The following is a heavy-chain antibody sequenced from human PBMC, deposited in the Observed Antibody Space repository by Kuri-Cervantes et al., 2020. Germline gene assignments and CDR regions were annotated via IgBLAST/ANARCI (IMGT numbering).Heavy chain of an antibody. V-gene: IGHV1-69*05. J-gene: IGHJ3*02. CDR3: ARGGPAGSGWLNAFDI. CDR2: IIPIFGTA. D-gene: IGHD6-19*01. CDR1: GGTFSSYA. Sequence: SVKVSCKASGGTFSSYAISWVRQAPGQGLEWMGGIIPIFGTANYAQKFQGRVTITTDESTSTAYMELSSLRSEDTAVYYCARGGPAGSGWLNAFDIWGRGTMVTVSS.